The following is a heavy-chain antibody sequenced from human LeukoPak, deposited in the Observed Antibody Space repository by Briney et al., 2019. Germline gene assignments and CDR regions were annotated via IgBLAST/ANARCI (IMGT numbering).Heavy chain of an antibody. CDR2: MYYSGST. D-gene: IGHD3-22*01. J-gene: IGHJ5*02. Sequence: SQTLSLTCTVSGVSVSSGDFCWSWLRQPPGKGLEWIAYMYYSGSTYYNPSLKSRFTMSADTSKNQLSLKLSSVTAADTAVYYCARLYYYDSRIDPWGQGILVTVSS. CDR1: GVSVSSGDFC. V-gene: IGHV4-30-4*01. CDR3: ARLYYYDSRIDP.